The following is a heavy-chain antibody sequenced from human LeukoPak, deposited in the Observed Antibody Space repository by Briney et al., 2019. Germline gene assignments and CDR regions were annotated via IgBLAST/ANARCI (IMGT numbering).Heavy chain of an antibody. D-gene: IGHD5-12*01. V-gene: IGHV3-64D*06. CDR2: INGDGRTT. Sequence: GGSLRLSCSASGFIFSTYTMYWVRQAPGKGLEYVSVINGDGRTTYYIDSVKGRFTISRDNSKNTLYLHMSSLRADDTAVYYCVGDQVDDTGYLRWGQGTRVTVSA. J-gene: IGHJ4*02. CDR3: VGDQVDDTGYLR. CDR1: GFIFSTYT.